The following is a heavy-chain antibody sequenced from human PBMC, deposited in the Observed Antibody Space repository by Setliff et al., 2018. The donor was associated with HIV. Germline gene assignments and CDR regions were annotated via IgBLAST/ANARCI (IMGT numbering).Heavy chain of an antibody. J-gene: IGHJ6*03. CDR1: GDSLNSSTYY. Sequence: SETLSLTCTVSGDSLNSSTYYWTWIRQRPGKGLEWIGYNYHGGRTNLNPSLKSRLTISLDTSKNQFSLRLNSVTAADTAVYYCARGKGFGAYYFIDVWGEGTTVTVSS. V-gene: IGHV4-31*02. D-gene: IGHD3-10*01. CDR2: NYHGGRT. CDR3: ARGKGFGAYYFIDV.